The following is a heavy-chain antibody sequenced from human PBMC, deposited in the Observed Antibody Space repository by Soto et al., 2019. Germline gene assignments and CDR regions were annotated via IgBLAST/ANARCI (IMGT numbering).Heavy chain of an antibody. CDR3: ARDSYDSSGYGGFDY. J-gene: IGHJ4*02. Sequence: ASVKVSCKAAGGTFSSYAISWVRQAPGQGLEWMGGIIPIFGTANYAQKFQGRVTITADESTSTAYMELSSLRSEDTAVYYCARDSYDSSGYGGFDYWGQGTLVTVSS. D-gene: IGHD3-22*01. CDR1: GGTFSSYA. V-gene: IGHV1-69*13. CDR2: IIPIFGTA.